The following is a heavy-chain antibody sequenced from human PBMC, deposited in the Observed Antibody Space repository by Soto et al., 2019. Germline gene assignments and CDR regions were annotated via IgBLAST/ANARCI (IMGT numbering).Heavy chain of an antibody. CDR1: GGSISSGGYS. CDR3: ASSIAAAGPSPSVFFDY. J-gene: IGHJ4*02. Sequence: SETLSLTCAVSGGSISSGGYSWNWIRQTQGKGLEWIGYIYHSGSNLYNPSLKSRVTISVDKSKNQFSLKLSSVTAADTAVYYCASSIAAAGPSPSVFFDYSAQRTLVTVSS. V-gene: IGHV4-30-2*01. D-gene: IGHD6-13*01. CDR2: IYHSGSN.